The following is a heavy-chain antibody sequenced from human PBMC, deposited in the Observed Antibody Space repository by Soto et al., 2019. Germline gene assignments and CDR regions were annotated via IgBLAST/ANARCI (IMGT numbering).Heavy chain of an antibody. D-gene: IGHD3-10*01. J-gene: IGHJ5*02. CDR1: GYTLTELS. Sequence: GASVKVSCKVSGYTLTELSMHWVRQAPGKGLEWMGGFDPEDGETIYAQKFQGRVTMTEDTSTDTAYMELSSLRSEDTAVYYCTREGSGSLLADGWFDPWGQGTLVTVSS. CDR3: TREGSGSLLADGWFDP. V-gene: IGHV1-24*01. CDR2: FDPEDGET.